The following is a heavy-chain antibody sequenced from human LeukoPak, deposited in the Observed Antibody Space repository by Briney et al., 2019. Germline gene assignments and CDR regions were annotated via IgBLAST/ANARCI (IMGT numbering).Heavy chain of an antibody. CDR3: ARGGYSRPDY. V-gene: IGHV3-48*01. J-gene: IGHJ4*02. Sequence: SGGSLRLSCAASGFPFSNYGMDWVRQAPGKGLEWVSYISSNSMTVNYADPVKGRFTISRDNAKNSLSLQMNSLRAEDTAVYYCARGGYSRPDYWGQGTLVTVSS. CDR1: GFPFSNYG. D-gene: IGHD4-11*01. CDR2: ISSNSMTV.